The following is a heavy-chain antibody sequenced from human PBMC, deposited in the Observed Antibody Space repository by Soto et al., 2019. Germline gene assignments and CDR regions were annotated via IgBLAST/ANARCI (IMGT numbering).Heavy chain of an antibody. CDR3: ARRLSSSTYYYYMDV. V-gene: IGHV1-8*01. D-gene: IGHD6-6*01. Sequence: QVQLVQSGAEVKKPGASVKVSCKAFGYTFSNYDIIWVRQATRQGLEWMGWMNPNSGHAGFAQKFQGRVTLTRNTSLSTAYMELSSLRSEDTAVYFCARRLSSSTYYYYMDVWGKGTTVTVS. J-gene: IGHJ6*03. CDR1: GYTFSNYD. CDR2: MNPNSGHA.